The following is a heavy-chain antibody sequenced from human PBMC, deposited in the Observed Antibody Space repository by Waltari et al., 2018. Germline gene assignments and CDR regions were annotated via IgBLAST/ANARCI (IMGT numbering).Heavy chain of an antibody. CDR3: ARGQYSTLYDMDV. V-gene: IGHV1-2*06. J-gene: IGHJ6*02. Sequence: QVQLVQSGAEVKKPGASVKVSCTASGYNFIDYYLPWVRQAPGQGLEWMGRINPKSGGKNFAQKFQDRVTMTGDTSISTAYMELTSLTSDDTAVYFCARGQYSTLYDMDVWGQGTTVTVSS. CDR1: GYNFIDYY. D-gene: IGHD2-15*01. CDR2: INPKSGGK.